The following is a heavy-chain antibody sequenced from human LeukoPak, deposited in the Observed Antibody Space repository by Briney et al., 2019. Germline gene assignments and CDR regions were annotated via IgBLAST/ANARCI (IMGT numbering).Heavy chain of an antibody. CDR3: ARSTVTTHGMDV. CDR1: GSSISSYY. CDR2: IYYSGST. Sequence: SETLSLTCTVSGSSISSYYWSWIRQPPGQGLEWIGYIYYSGSTNYNPSLKSRVTISVDTSKNQFSLKLSSVTAADTAVYYCARSTVTTHGMDVWGQGSTVTVSS. D-gene: IGHD4-17*01. J-gene: IGHJ6*02. V-gene: IGHV4-59*01.